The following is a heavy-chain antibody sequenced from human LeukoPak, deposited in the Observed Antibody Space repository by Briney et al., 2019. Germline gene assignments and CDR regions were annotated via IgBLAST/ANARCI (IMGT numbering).Heavy chain of an antibody. J-gene: IGHJ4*02. CDR1: GFTFNSYT. Sequence: GSLRLSCAASGFTFNSYTMNWVRQAPGKGLQWVASITSSSSYIYYGDSMKGRFTISRDNAKNSVFLQMNSLRAEDTAVYYCAREMSMVTSFDYWGQGTLVTVSS. CDR3: AREMSMVTSFDY. D-gene: IGHD4-17*01. CDR2: ITSSSSYI. V-gene: IGHV3-21*06.